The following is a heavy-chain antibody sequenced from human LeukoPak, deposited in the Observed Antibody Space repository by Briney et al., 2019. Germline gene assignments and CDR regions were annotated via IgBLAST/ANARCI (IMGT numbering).Heavy chain of an antibody. CDR2: IYYSGST. D-gene: IGHD6-6*01. J-gene: IGHJ4*02. V-gene: IGHV4-39*01. CDR1: GGSISSSRYY. CDR3: ACRWDSSSPFDY. Sequence: PSETLSLTCTVSGGSISSSRYYWVWIRQPPGKGLEWIGSIYYSGSTYYNPSLKSRVTISVDTSKNQFSLKLSSVTAADTAVYYCACRWDSSSPFDYWGQGTLVTVSS.